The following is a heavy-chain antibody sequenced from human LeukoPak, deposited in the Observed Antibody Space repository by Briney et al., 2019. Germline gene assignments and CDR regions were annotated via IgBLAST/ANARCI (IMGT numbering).Heavy chain of an antibody. J-gene: IGHJ4*02. CDR1: DGSVSSGSSY. V-gene: IGHV4-61*01. Sequence: SETLSLTCSVSDGSVSSGSSYWSWIRQPPGKGLEWIGYIYYRGSTNYNPSLESRATISVDTSKNQFSLKLISVTAADTAVYYCARDYSSGMYSLDYWGQGTLVTVSS. CDR2: IYYRGST. D-gene: IGHD6-19*01. CDR3: ARDYSSGMYSLDY.